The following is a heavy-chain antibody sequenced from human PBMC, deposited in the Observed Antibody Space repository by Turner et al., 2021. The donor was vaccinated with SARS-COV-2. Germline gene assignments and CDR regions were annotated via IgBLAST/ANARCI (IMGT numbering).Heavy chain of an antibody. CDR2: INHSGST. Sequence: QVQLQQWGAGLLKPSETLSRSCAVHGGSFRGYYWSWIRQPPGKGLDWIGEINHSGSTNYNPSLKSRISISIDTAKNQFSLNLNSVTAADTAVYYCARAGREGFDPWGQGTLVTVSS. CDR1: GGSFRGYY. D-gene: IGHD1-26*01. CDR3: ARAGREGFDP. V-gene: IGHV4-34*01. J-gene: IGHJ5*02.